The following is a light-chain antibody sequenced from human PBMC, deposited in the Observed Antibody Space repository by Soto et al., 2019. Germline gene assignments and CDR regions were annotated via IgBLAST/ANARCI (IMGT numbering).Light chain of an antibody. V-gene: IGLV2-8*01. CDR2: EVV. CDR3: KSYAGSNTYV. CDR1: KNDVGFYDF. J-gene: IGLJ1*01. Sequence: QPVLTQPASVSGSPGQSITISCTGTKNDVGFYDFVSWYQHHPGKAPRLIIYEVVQRPSGVPDRFSGSKSGNTASLTVSGLQAADEADYFCKSYAGSNTYVFGSGTKVTV.